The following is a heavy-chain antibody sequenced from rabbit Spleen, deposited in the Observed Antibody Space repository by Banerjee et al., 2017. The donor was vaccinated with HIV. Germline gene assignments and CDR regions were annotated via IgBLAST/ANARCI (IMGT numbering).Heavy chain of an antibody. D-gene: IGHD1-1*01. J-gene: IGHJ4*01. V-gene: IGHV1S45*01. CDR1: GFSFSSSYW. CDR3: AKWDGSDSAYSL. CDR2: IYAGSSGST. Sequence: QEQLEESGGDLVKPEGSLTLTCTASGFSFSSSYWICWVRQAPGKGLEWIACIYAGSSGSTWYASWAKGRFTSSKTSSTTVTLQMTSLTAADTATYFCAKWDGSDSAYSLWGPGTLVTVS.